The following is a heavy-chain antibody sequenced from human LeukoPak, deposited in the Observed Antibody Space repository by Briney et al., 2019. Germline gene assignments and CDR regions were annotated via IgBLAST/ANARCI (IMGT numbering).Heavy chain of an antibody. V-gene: IGHV3-23*01. CDR2: ISGSGGST. CDR3: AKITVAGTYYYYYYMDV. Sequence: GGSLRLSCAASGFTFSSYAMSWVRQAPGKGLEWVSAISGSGGSTYYADSVEGRFTISRDNSKNTLYLQMNSLRAEDTAVYYCAKITVAGTYYYYYYMDVWGKGTTVTVSS. J-gene: IGHJ6*03. CDR1: GFTFSSYA. D-gene: IGHD6-19*01.